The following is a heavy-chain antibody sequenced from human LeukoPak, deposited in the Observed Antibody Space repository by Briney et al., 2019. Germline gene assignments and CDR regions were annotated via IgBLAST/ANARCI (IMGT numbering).Heavy chain of an antibody. J-gene: IGHJ2*01. CDR2: INPNSGGT. CDR3: ARHPGKVTNDWYFDL. CDR1: GYTFTVYY. Sequence: ASVKVSCKASGYTFTVYYMHWVRQAPGQGLEWMGWINPNSGGTNYAQKFQGRVTMTRDTSTTTAYMELSRLSSDDTAVYYCARHPGKVTNDWYFDLWGRGTLVTVSS. D-gene: IGHD4-23*01. V-gene: IGHV1-2*02.